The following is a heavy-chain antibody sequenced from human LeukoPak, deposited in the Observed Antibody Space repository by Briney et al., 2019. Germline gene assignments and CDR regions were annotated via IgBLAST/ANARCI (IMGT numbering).Heavy chain of an antibody. Sequence: SETLSLTCTVSGGSISSYYWSWIRQPPGKGLEWIGYIYYSGSTNYNPSLKSRVTISVATSKNQFSLKLSSVTAADTAVYYCARAQAQDGYNPWGQGTMVTVSS. CDR1: GGSISSYY. CDR2: IYYSGST. V-gene: IGHV4-59*01. D-gene: IGHD5-24*01. J-gene: IGHJ3*01. CDR3: ARAQAQDGYNP.